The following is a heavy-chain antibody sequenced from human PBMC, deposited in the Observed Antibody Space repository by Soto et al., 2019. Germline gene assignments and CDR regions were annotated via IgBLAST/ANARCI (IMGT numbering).Heavy chain of an antibody. D-gene: IGHD6-13*01. CDR3: GRGPSPRAPAGGTPYYYAMDV. CDR2: MNPINGAA. CDR1: GYDFTAYD. Sequence: ASVKVSFKASGYDFTAYDINWLRQASGQGLEWMGWMNPINGAAGSARRFQGRVPMTRNTATGTAYLELTSLRSDDTAVYYCGRGPSPRAPAGGTPYYYAMDVWGQGTTVTVSS. J-gene: IGHJ6*02. V-gene: IGHV1-8*02.